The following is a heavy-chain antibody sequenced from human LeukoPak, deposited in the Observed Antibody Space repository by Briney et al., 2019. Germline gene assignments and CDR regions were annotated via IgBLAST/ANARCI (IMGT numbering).Heavy chain of an antibody. D-gene: IGHD1-14*01. V-gene: IGHV4-59*01. CDR3: AADPGPRRFDY. Sequence: SETLSLTCTVSGGSISSYYRSWIRQPPGKGLEWIGYIYYSGNTNYNPSLKSRVTISVDTSKNQFSLKLSSVTAADTAVYYCAADPGPRRFDYWGRGTLVTVSS. CDR1: GGSISSYY. J-gene: IGHJ4*02. CDR2: IYYSGNT.